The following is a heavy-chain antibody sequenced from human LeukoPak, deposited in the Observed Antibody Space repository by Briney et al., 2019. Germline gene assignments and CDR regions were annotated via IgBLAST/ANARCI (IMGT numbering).Heavy chain of an antibody. CDR3: ARDLAMYSPDLDY. Sequence: GASVTVSFKASGYTFTDYYLHWVRQAPGHGLEWMGWINPKTGVTKYAQNFQGRVTMTRDTSINTAYMEVSRLRSDDTAVSYCARDLAMYSPDLDYWGQGTLVTVSS. J-gene: IGHJ4*02. D-gene: IGHD1-26*01. CDR1: GYTFTDYY. V-gene: IGHV1-2*02. CDR2: INPKTGVT.